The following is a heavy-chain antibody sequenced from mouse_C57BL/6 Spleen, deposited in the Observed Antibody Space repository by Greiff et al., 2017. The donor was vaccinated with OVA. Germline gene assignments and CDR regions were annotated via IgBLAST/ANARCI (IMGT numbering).Heavy chain of an antibody. J-gene: IGHJ1*03. CDR3: ARVPYGSSPYWYFDV. CDR1: GYSITSGYY. Sequence: EVQLQESGPGLVKPSQSLSLTCSVTGYSITSGYYWNWIRQFPGNKLEWMGYISYDGSNNYNPSLKNRISITRDTSKNQFFLKLNSVTTEDTATYYCARVPYGSSPYWYFDVWGTGTTVTVSS. V-gene: IGHV3-6*01. CDR2: ISYDGSN. D-gene: IGHD1-1*01.